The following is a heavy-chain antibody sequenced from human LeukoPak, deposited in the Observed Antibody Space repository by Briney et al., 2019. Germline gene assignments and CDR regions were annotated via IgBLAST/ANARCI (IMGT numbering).Heavy chain of an antibody. J-gene: IGHJ5*02. CDR1: GGSFSGYY. Sequence: SETLSLTCAVYGGSFSGYYWSWLRQPPGKGLEWIGSIYYSGSTYYNPSLKSRVTISVDTSKNQFSLKLSSVTAADTAVYYCAVLDTAMVRGFDPWGQGTLVTVSS. CDR3: AVLDTAMVRGFDP. V-gene: IGHV4-34*01. D-gene: IGHD5-18*01. CDR2: IYYSGST.